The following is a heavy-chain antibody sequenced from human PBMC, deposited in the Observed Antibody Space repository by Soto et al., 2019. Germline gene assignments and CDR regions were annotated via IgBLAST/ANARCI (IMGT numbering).Heavy chain of an antibody. D-gene: IGHD7-27*01. J-gene: IGHJ2*01. CDR2: IKQDGSEK. V-gene: IGHV3-7*05. Sequence: EVQLVESGGGLVQPGGTLRLSCAASGFAFSGYWMNWVRQAPGKGLEWVANIKQDGSEKNYVDSVKGRFTISRDNAMNPLYLQMNILRAEDTAVYYCASTTPNWGIWGRGNLVTVSA. CDR1: GFAFSGYW. CDR3: ASTTPNWGI.